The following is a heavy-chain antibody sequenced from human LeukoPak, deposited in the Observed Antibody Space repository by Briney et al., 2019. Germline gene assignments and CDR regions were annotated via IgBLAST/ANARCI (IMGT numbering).Heavy chain of an antibody. J-gene: IGHJ4*02. CDR3: ARAAGTYCSGGSCYSNYFDY. CDR1: GGSFSGYY. Sequence: SETLSLTCAVYGGSFSGYYWSWIRQPPGKGLEWIGEINHSGSTNYNPSLKSRVTISVDKSKNQFSLKLSSVTAADTAVYYCARAAGTYCSGGSCYSNYFDYWGQGTLVTVSS. V-gene: IGHV4-34*01. CDR2: INHSGST. D-gene: IGHD2-15*01.